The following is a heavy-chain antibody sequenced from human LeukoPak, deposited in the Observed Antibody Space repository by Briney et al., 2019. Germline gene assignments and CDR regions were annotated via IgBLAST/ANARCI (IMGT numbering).Heavy chain of an antibody. CDR1: GGSISSSFYY. D-gene: IGHD3-3*01. Sequence: SETLSLTCTVSGGSISSSFYYWGWIRQPPGKGLEWIGSIYYSGSTYYNPSLKSRVTISVDTSKNQFSLKLNSVTAADTAVYYCATHDFWSGFFQFWGQGVLVTVAS. CDR2: IYYSGST. V-gene: IGHV4-39*07. J-gene: IGHJ4*02. CDR3: ATHDFWSGFFQF.